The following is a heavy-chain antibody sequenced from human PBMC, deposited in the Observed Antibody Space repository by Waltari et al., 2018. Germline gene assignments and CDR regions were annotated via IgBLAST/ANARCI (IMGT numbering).Heavy chain of an antibody. Sequence: QVQLVQSGAEVKKPGSSVKVSCKASGGTFSSYAISWVRQAPGQGLEWMGGGIPNCGTANYAQKYQGRVTITADESTSTAYKELSSLRSEDTAVYYCARASILTGYYYYYYMDVWGKGTTVTVSS. V-gene: IGHV1-69*12. CDR2: GIPNCGTA. CDR1: GGTFSSYA. CDR3: ARASILTGYYYYYYMDV. J-gene: IGHJ6*03. D-gene: IGHD3-9*01.